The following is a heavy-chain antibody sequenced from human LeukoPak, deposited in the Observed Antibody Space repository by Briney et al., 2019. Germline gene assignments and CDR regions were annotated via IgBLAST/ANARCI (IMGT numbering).Heavy chain of an antibody. CDR3: TRKGSQWDFLVDY. CDR1: GFSFSSYG. V-gene: IGHV3-23*01. Sequence: GGTLRLSCAASGFSFSSYGMSWVRQAPGKGLEWVSSISGNGIDTYYADPVKGRFTVSRDNSENSLYLQMDSLTAEDTAVYYCTRKGSQWDFLVDYWGQGTRVAVSP. J-gene: IGHJ4*02. D-gene: IGHD2/OR15-2a*01. CDR2: ISGNGIDT.